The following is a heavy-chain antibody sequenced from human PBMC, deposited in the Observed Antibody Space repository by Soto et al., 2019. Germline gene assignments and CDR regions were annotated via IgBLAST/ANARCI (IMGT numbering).Heavy chain of an antibody. CDR2: IYYSGST. CDR3: ARGGAYMTKRFWFDP. D-gene: IGHD3-3*01. Sequence: QVQLQESGPGLVKPSQTLSLTCTVSGGSISSGGYYWSWIRQHPGKGLEWIGYIYYSGSTYYNPSLKSRVTISVDTSKNQFSLKRSSVTAADTAVYYCARGGAYMTKRFWFDPWGQGTLVTVSS. V-gene: IGHV4-31*03. J-gene: IGHJ5*02. CDR1: GGSISSGGYY.